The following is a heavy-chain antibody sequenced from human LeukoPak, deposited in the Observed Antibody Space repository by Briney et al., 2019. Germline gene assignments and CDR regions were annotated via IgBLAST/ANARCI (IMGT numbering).Heavy chain of an antibody. V-gene: IGHV1-69*13. CDR2: IIPIFGTA. CDR3: ARAGDDEHYYYYYMDV. Sequence: SVKVSCXASGGTFSSYAISWVRQAPGQGLEWMGGIIPIFGTANYAQKFQGRVTITADESTSTAYMELSSLRSEDTAVYYCARAGDDEHYYYYYMDVWGKGTTVTVSS. D-gene: IGHD2-21*02. J-gene: IGHJ6*03. CDR1: GGTFSSYA.